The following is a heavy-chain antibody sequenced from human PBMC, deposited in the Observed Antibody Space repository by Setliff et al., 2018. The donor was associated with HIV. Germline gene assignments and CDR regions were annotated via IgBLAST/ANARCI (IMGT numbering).Heavy chain of an antibody. CDR3: AKDGISGGAYPPYYFDY. CDR1: GFTFNTYA. J-gene: IGHJ4*01. D-gene: IGHD2-15*01. V-gene: IGHV3-23*01. CDR2: ISGSGGST. Sequence: LRLSCAASGFTFNTYAMSRVRQAPGKGLEWVSVISGSGGSTFYADSVKGRFTISRDNSKNTLYLQMNGLRVEDTAVYYCAKDGISGGAYPPYYFDYWGHGTLVTVSS.